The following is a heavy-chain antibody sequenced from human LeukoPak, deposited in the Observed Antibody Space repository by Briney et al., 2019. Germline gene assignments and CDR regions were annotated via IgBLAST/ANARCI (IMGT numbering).Heavy chain of an antibody. V-gene: IGHV3-74*01. D-gene: IGHD2-15*01. CDR1: GFTFSDYL. CDR3: ARAARYCSGGSCYPFDP. CDR2: INTDETAT. J-gene: IGHJ5*02. Sequence: GGSLRLSCAASGFTFSDYLMHWVRHAPGKGLVWVSRINTDETATSYADSVKGRFTISRDNAKNTLYLQMKSLRAEDTAVYYCARAARYCSGGSCYPFDPWGQGTLVTVSS.